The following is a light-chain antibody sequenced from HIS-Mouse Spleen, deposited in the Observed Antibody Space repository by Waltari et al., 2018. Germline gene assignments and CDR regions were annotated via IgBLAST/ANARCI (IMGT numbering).Light chain of an antibody. V-gene: IGLV2-11*01. CDR1: SSDVGGYNF. J-gene: IGLJ2*01. CDR2: EVS. CDR3: CSYAGSYTFVV. Sequence: QSALTQPRSVSGSPGQSVTISCTGTSSDVGGYNFVSWYQQHPGKAPKLMIYEVSKRPSGGRDRFSGSKSGNTASLTSSGLQAEDEAYYYCCSYAGSYTFVVFGGGTKLTVL.